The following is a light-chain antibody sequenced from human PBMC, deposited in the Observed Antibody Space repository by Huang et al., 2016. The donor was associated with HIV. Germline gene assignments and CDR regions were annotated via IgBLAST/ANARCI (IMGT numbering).Light chain of an antibody. Sequence: DIVMTQSPDSLAVSLGERATINCKSSQRLLSGNNNNYLAWFQQKSAQPPKQLIYWASPRETGGPDRLTGGGSRTDFPLTVNSLQPEDVAVYKCQQYCSPPVTFGPGTKVHV. J-gene: IGKJ3*01. V-gene: IGKV4-1*01. CDR3: QQYCSPPVT. CDR2: WAS. CDR1: QRLLSGNNNNY.